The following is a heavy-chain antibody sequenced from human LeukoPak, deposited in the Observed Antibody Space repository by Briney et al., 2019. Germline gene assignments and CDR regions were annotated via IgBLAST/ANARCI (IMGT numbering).Heavy chain of an antibody. V-gene: IGHV4-39*01. CDR1: GGSLSSSSYY. CDR2: VYYSGPT. J-gene: IGHJ4*02. Sequence: PSETLSLTCTVFGGSLSSSSYYWAWIRQPPGKGLEWIGSVYYSGPTFYNPSLKSRLTISVDTSKNQFSLKLSSVTAADTALYYCARRLIAATIDYWGQGTLVTVSS. CDR3: ARRLIAATIDY. D-gene: IGHD6-25*01.